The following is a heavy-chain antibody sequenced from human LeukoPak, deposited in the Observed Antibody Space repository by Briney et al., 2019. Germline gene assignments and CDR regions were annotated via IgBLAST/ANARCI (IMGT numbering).Heavy chain of an antibody. J-gene: IGHJ4*02. D-gene: IGHD2-21*01. CDR2: ISDSGNT. V-gene: IGHV3-23*01. CDR3: AKAPVTTCRGAYCYPFDY. CDR1: GFTLSSYA. Sequence: PGGSLRLSCAAFGFTLSSYAMSWVRQAPGKGLEWVSAISDSGNTYHADSVKGRFTISRDSSKNTLFLQMNRLRPEDAAVYYCAKAPVTTCRGAYCYPFDYWGQGTLVTVSS.